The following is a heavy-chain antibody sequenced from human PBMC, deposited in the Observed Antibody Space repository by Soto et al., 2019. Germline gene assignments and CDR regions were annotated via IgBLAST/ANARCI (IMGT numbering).Heavy chain of an antibody. CDR3: ATQPRRLRYFDWLSNFDY. D-gene: IGHD3-9*01. Sequence: GGSLRLSCAASGFTFSSYAMSWVRQAPGKGLEWVSAISGSGGSTYYADSVKGRFTISRDNSKNTLYLQMNSLRAEDTAVYYCATQPRRLRYFDWLSNFDYWGQGTLVTVSS. CDR1: GFTFSSYA. J-gene: IGHJ4*02. V-gene: IGHV3-23*01. CDR2: ISGSGGST.